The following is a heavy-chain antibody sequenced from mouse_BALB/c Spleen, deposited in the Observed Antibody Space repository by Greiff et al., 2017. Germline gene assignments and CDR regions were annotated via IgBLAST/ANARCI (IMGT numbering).Heavy chain of an antibody. Sequence: EVQLQQSGPELVKPGASVKIPCKASGYTFTDYNMDWVKQSHGKSLEWIGDINPNNAGTIYNQKFKGKATLTVDKSSSTAYMELRSLTSEDTAVYYCARGRYGYDKGFDYWGQGTTLTVSS. D-gene: IGHD2-2*01. CDR3: ARGRYGYDKGFDY. CDR2: INPNNAGT. CDR1: GYTFTDYN. V-gene: IGHV1-18*01. J-gene: IGHJ2*01.